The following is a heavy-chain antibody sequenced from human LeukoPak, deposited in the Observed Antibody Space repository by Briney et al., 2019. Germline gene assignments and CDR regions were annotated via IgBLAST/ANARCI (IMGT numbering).Heavy chain of an antibody. CDR3: ARGYCGSYYLYYFDY. Sequence: GGSLRLSCAASGFTFSSYSMNWVRQAPGKGLEWVSSISSSSSYIYYADSVKGRFTISRDNAKNSLYLQMNSLRAEDTAVYYCARGYCGSYYLYYFDYWGQGTLVTVSS. D-gene: IGHD1-26*01. V-gene: IGHV3-21*01. CDR2: ISSSSSYI. CDR1: GFTFSSYS. J-gene: IGHJ4*02.